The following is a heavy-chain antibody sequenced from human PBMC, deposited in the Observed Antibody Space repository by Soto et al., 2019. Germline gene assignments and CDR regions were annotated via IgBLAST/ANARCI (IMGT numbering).Heavy chain of an antibody. J-gene: IGHJ6*02. Sequence: QVQLVQSGAEVKKPGSSVTGSCKASGGTFGNSAISWVRQAPGQGLEWMGGIIPIFPTPDSAQKFQGRVMITAHEATSTDYMELTLLRYAPTPVYYCALDKDLLQIGGNYLYAMDVWGQGNTVSVSS. CDR3: ALDKDLLQIGGNYLYAMDV. D-gene: IGHD2-15*01. V-gene: IGHV1-69*12. CDR1: GGTFGNSA. CDR2: IIPIFPTP.